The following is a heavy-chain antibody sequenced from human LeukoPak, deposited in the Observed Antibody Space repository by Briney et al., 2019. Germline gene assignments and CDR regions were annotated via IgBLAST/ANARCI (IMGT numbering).Heavy chain of an antibody. J-gene: IGHJ4*02. CDR2: INPNSGGT. Sequence: ASVKVSRKSSGYTFTGYYMNWVRHAPGQGHERMGWINPNSGGTNYAQKFQGRVTMTRDTSISTAYMELSSLRSDDPAVYYCARVWTEYGAGSRTFDYWGQGTLVTVSS. D-gene: IGHD3-10*01. CDR1: GYTFTGYY. CDR3: ARVWTEYGAGSRTFDY. V-gene: IGHV1-2*02.